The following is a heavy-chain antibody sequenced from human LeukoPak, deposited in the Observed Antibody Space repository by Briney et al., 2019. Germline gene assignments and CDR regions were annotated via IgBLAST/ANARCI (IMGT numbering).Heavy chain of an antibody. Sequence: GGSLRLSCAASGFTFSDYYMSWIRQAPGKGLEWVSYISSSGGNMYYADSVRGRFTISRDNAKNSLYLQMNSLRAEDTAVYYCASPVVVVPAANLVFDYWGQGTLVTVSS. CDR3: ASPVVVVPAANLVFDY. J-gene: IGHJ4*02. V-gene: IGHV3-11*04. CDR2: ISSSGGNM. D-gene: IGHD2-2*01. CDR1: GFTFSDYY.